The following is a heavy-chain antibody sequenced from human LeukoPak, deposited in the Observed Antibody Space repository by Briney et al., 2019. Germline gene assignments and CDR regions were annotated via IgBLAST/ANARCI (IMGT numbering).Heavy chain of an antibody. V-gene: IGHV3-23*01. CDR2: IRSNGGDT. J-gene: IGHJ5*02. CDR1: GFTFSSYP. CDR3: AKGGYTTCFDP. D-gene: IGHD2-15*01. Sequence: GGSLRLSCAASGFTFSSYPMTWVRQAPGKGLEWVSTIRSNGGDTYYADSVRGRFTISRDNSQNTLYLEMNNLRAEDTAVYYCAKGGYTTCFDPWGQGTLVTVSS.